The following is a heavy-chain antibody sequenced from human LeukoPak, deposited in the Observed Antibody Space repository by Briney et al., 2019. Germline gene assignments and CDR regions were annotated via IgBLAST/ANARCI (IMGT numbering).Heavy chain of an antibody. CDR1: GGSISSGGYY. Sequence: SETLSLTCTVSGGSISSGGYYWSWIRQHPGKGLEWIGYIYYSGSTYYNPSLKSRVTISVDTSKNQFSLKLSSVTAADTAVYYCARDGLRYDILTGSLPYYYYGMDVWGQGTTVTVSS. CDR2: IYYSGST. V-gene: IGHV4-31*03. D-gene: IGHD3-9*01. CDR3: ARDGLRYDILTGSLPYYYYGMDV. J-gene: IGHJ6*02.